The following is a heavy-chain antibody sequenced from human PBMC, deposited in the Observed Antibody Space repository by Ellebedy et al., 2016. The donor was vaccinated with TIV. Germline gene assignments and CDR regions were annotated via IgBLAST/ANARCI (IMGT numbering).Heavy chain of an antibody. J-gene: IGHJ4*02. Sequence: MPSETLSLTCCVSGGSISSYFWSWIRQPPGKGLEWIGHISYSVSTDYNPSLKSRVAISVDTSKNQLSLRLSSVTAADTAVYYCARYYASGWNYFDCWGQGTLVTVSS. V-gene: IGHV4-59*08. CDR3: ARYYASGWNYFDC. CDR2: ISYSVST. D-gene: IGHD6-19*01. CDR1: GGSISSYF.